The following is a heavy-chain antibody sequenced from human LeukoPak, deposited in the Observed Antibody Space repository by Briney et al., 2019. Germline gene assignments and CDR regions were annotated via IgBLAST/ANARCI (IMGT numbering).Heavy chain of an antibody. CDR1: GFTVSSNY. CDR2: IYTGGST. J-gene: IGHJ4*02. V-gene: IGHV3-66*01. CDR3: AGYSSGWYMTY. D-gene: IGHD6-19*01. Sequence: GGSLRLSCAASGFTVSSNYMSWVRQAPGKGLEWVSVIYTGGSTYYADSVKGRFTISRDNSKNTFYLQMNSLRAEDTAVYYCAGYSSGWYMTYWGQGTLVTVSS.